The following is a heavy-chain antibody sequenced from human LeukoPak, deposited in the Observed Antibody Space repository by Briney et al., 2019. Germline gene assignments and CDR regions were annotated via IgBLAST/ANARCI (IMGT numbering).Heavy chain of an antibody. J-gene: IGHJ4*02. D-gene: IGHD2-15*01. CDR1: GFRFSDYG. Sequence: PGESLRLSCAASGFRFSDYGMHWVRQAPGRGLEWVAVILSDGTKKAYADSVKGRFTISRDNSENTPYLQMSSLRAEDTAVYYCAKRRDYCSGGSCYSLDYWGQGTLVTVSS. V-gene: IGHV3-30*18. CDR2: ILSDGTKK. CDR3: AKRRDYCSGGSCYSLDY.